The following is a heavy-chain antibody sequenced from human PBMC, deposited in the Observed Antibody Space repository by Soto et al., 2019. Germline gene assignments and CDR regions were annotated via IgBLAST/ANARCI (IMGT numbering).Heavy chain of an antibody. Sequence: TLSLTCTVSGGSISSYYWSWIRQPPGKGLEWIGYIYYSGSTNYNPSLKSRVTISVDTSKNQFSLKLSSVTAADTAVYYCARDGGLLWFGNQGYFDYWGQGTLVTVSS. J-gene: IGHJ4*02. CDR3: ARDGGLLWFGNQGYFDY. D-gene: IGHD3-10*01. V-gene: IGHV4-59*01. CDR2: IYYSGST. CDR1: GGSISSYY.